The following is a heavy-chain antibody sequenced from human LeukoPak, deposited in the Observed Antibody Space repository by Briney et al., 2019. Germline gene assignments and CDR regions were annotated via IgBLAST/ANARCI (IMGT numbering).Heavy chain of an antibody. CDR1: GFTFSGSA. V-gene: IGHV3-73*01. J-gene: IGHJ4*02. Sequence: GGSLRLSCAASGFTFSGSAMHWVRQASGKGLEWVGRIGSKANSYATAYAASVKGRFTISRDDSKNTAYLQMNSLKTEDTAVYYCTSPGSYYDSSGYWANDYWGQGTLVTVSS. CDR3: TSPGSYYDSSGYWANDY. CDR2: IGSKANSYAT. D-gene: IGHD3-22*01.